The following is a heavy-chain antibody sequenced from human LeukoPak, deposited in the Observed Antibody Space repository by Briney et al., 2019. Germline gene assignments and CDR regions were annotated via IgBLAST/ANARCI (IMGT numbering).Heavy chain of an antibody. J-gene: IGHJ6*03. CDR3: ARSGSYGYVGYYYYMDV. D-gene: IGHD5-18*01. CDR2: IIPIFGTA. CDR1: GGTFSSYA. V-gene: IGHV1-69*06. Sequence: ASVKVSCKASGGTFSSYAISWVRQAPGQGLEWMGGIIPIFGTANYAQKFQGRVTITADKSTSTAYMELSSLRSEDTAVYYCARSGSYGYVGYYYYMDVWGKGTTVTVSS.